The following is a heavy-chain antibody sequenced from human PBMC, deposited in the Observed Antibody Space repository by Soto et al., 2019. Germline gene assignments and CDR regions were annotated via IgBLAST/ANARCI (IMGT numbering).Heavy chain of an antibody. CDR1: GGSIIRSNW. V-gene: IGHV4-4*02. CDR2: MYHSGST. CDR3: ARKSYGYNWSDH. D-gene: IGHD1-26*01. Sequence: PSETLSLTCAVSGGSIIRSNWWRWVRQPPGKGLEWIGEMYHSGSTNYNPSLKSRVTISVDKSKNQFSLKLSSVTAADTAVYYCARKSYGYNWSDHWGQGTLVTVSS. J-gene: IGHJ5*02.